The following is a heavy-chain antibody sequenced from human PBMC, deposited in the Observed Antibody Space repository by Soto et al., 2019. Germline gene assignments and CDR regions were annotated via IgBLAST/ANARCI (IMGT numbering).Heavy chain of an antibody. CDR3: AKNQPSWATRAAFDY. CDR2: ISGGSGDST. D-gene: IGHD2-2*01. Sequence: GGSLRLSCAASGFTFSNYAMNWVRQAPGKGLEWVSGISGGSGDSTFYADSVKGRFTISRDNSKNTLHLQMNSLRTEDTAVYYCAKNQPSWATRAAFDYWGQGTLVTVSS. CDR1: GFTFSNYA. J-gene: IGHJ4*02. V-gene: IGHV3-23*01.